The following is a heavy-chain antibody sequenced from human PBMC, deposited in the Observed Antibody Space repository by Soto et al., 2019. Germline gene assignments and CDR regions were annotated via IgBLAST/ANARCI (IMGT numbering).Heavy chain of an antibody. J-gene: IGHJ4*02. CDR1: GFTFSSYA. CDR2: ISSNGGST. V-gene: IGHV3-64D*06. D-gene: IGHD1-1*01. Sequence: GGSLRLSCSASGFTFSSYAMHWVRQAPGKGLEYVSAISSNGGSTYYADSVKGRFTISRDNSKNTLYLQMSSLRAEDTAVYYCVRALYATVYYFDYWGQGTLVTVSS. CDR3: VRALYATVYYFDY.